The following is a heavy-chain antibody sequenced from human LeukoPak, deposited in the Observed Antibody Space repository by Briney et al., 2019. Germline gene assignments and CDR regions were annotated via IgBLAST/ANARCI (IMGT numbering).Heavy chain of an antibody. J-gene: IGHJ4*02. CDR3: AKATGDGGTFHY. V-gene: IGHV3-23*01. CDR2: ISGGADLI. Sequence: GGSLRLSCAASGFTFSSYAMSWVRQAPGKGLEWVSAISGGADLIYYADSVKGRFIISGDNSKNTLSLQMNSLRAEDTAVYYCAKATGDGGTFHYWGQGTLVTVSS. D-gene: IGHD7-27*01. CDR1: GFTFSSYA.